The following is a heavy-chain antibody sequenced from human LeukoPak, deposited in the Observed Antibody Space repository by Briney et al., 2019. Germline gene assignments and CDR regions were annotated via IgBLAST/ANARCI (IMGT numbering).Heavy chain of an antibody. Sequence: ASVKVSCKASGGTFSSYAISWVRQAPGQGLEWMGRIIPILGIANYAQKFQGRVTITADKSTSTAYMELSSLRSEDTAVYYCARDLGYSGYDSFDYWGQGTLVTVSS. CDR1: GGTFSSYA. CDR2: IIPILGIA. J-gene: IGHJ4*02. CDR3: ARDLGYSGYDSFDY. V-gene: IGHV1-69*04. D-gene: IGHD5-12*01.